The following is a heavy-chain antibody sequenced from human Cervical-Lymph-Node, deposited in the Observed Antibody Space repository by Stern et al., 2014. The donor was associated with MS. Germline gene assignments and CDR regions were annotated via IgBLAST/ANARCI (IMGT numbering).Heavy chain of an antibody. CDR2: ISWDSGST. V-gene: IGHV3-9*01. J-gene: IGHJ4*02. CDR1: GFPFNDYS. Sequence: VQLVQSGGGLVQPGRSLRLSCAASGFPFNDYSMHWVRQAPGQGLEWVSGISWDSGSTDYAASVKGRFAISRDNAKNSLFLHMNSLRPEDTAFYYCAKTTVTTRPFEYWGQGTLVTVSS. CDR3: AKTTVTTRPFEY. D-gene: IGHD4-17*01.